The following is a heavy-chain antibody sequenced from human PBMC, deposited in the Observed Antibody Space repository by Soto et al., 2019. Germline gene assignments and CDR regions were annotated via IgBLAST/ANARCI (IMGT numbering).Heavy chain of an antibody. V-gene: IGHV3-9*01. J-gene: IGHJ3*02. CDR1: GSTFDAYA. CDR3: AKDTVVVAATPAFDI. Sequence: PGGSLRLSCAASGSTFDAYAMHWVRQAPGKGLEWVSGVSWNSGSIGYADSVKGRFTISRDNAKNSLYLQMNSLRAEDTALYCCAKDTVVVAATPAFDIWGQGTMVTVSS. CDR2: VSWNSGSI. D-gene: IGHD2-15*01.